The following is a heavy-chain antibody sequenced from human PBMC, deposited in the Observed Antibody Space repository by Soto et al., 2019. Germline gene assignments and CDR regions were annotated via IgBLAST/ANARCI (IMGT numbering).Heavy chain of an antibody. CDR1: GGSISSYY. V-gene: IGHV4-59*01. Sequence: PSETLSLTCTVSGGSISSYYWSWIRQPPGKGLEWIGYIYYSGSTNYNPSLKSRVTISVDTSKNQFSLKLSSVTAADTAVYYCARLTGGDAFGIWGQGTMVTVSS. CDR3: ARLTGGDAFGI. J-gene: IGHJ3*02. D-gene: IGHD7-27*01. CDR2: IYYSGST.